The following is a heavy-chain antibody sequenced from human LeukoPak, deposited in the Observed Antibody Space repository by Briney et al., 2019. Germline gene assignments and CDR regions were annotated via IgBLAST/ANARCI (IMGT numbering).Heavy chain of an antibody. CDR1: GGSISSSSYY. D-gene: IGHD4-17*01. CDR3: ARGPGYGDYVFYY. J-gene: IGHJ4*02. Sequence: PSETLSLTCTVSGGSISSSSYYWGWIRQPPGKGLEWIGSIYYSGSTYYNPSLKSRVTISVDTSKNQFSLKLSSVTAADTAVYYCARGPGYGDYVFYYWGQGTLVTVSS. CDR2: IYYSGST. V-gene: IGHV4-39*01.